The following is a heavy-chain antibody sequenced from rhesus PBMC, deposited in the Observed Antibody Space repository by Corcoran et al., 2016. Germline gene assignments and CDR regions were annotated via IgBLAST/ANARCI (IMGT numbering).Heavy chain of an antibody. J-gene: IGHJ4*01. CDR1: GGSISSNY. V-gene: IGHV4-160*01. D-gene: IGHD6-31*01. CDR2: IYGSSGST. CDR3: ARVEAAAGTVYFDY. Sequence: QVQLQESGPGLVKPSETLSLTCAVSGGSISSNYWSWIRQPPGKGLEWIGYIYGSSGSTYYNPSLKSGVTISTDTSKNQFALKLSSVTDADTAVYYCARVEAAAGTVYFDYWGQGVLVTVSS.